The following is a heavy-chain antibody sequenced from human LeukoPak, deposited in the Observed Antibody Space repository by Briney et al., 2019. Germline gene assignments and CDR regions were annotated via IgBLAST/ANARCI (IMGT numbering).Heavy chain of an antibody. V-gene: IGHV3-30*02. CDR3: AKGFYSSSSHFDY. D-gene: IGHD6-6*01. J-gene: IGHJ4*02. CDR2: IRYDGSNK. CDR1: GFTFSSYG. Sequence: GGSLRLSCAASGFTFSSYGMHWVRQAPGKGLEWVAFIRYDGSNKYYADSVKGRFTISRDNSKNTLYLQMNSLRAEDMALYYCAKGFYSSSSHFDYWGQGTLVTVS.